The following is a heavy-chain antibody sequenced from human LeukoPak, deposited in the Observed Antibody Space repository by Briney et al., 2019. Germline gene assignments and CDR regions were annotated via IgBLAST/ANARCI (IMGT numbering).Heavy chain of an antibody. J-gene: IGHJ6*02. V-gene: IGHV4-34*01. Sequence: SETLSLTCAVYGGSFSGYYWSWIRQPPGKGLEWIGEINRSGSTNYNPSLKSRVTISVDTSKNQFSLKLSSVTAADTAVYYCAGGAYSYGLPYYYYGMDVWGQGTTVTVSS. CDR1: GGSFSGYY. CDR2: INRSGST. CDR3: AGGAYSYGLPYYYYGMDV. D-gene: IGHD5-18*01.